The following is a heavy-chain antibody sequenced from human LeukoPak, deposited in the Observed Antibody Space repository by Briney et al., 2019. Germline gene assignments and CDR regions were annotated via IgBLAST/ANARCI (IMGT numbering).Heavy chain of an antibody. Sequence: ASVKVSCKVSGYTFTSYAMHWVRQAPGQRLEGMGWSNAGNGNTKYSQKFRGRVTITGDRSASAAYMELSSLRSEDTAVYYCARTRYCSSTSCYYYYYMDVWGKGTTVTVSS. D-gene: IGHD2-2*01. CDR3: ARTRYCSSTSCYYYYYMDV. CDR1: GYTFTSYA. J-gene: IGHJ6*03. CDR2: SNAGNGNT. V-gene: IGHV1-3*01.